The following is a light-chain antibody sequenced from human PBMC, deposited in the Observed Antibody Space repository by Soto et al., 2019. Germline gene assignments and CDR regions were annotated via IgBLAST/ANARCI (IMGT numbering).Light chain of an antibody. CDR2: EVS. J-gene: IGLJ1*01. V-gene: IGLV2-14*01. Sequence: QSALTQPASVSGSPGQSITISCTGTSSDVGGYNYVSWYQQHPGKAPKLMIYEVSNRPSGVPERFSGSKSGNTASLTISGLQAEDEADYYCSIYTSSSTYVFGTGTKVTVL. CDR3: SIYTSSSTYV. CDR1: SSDVGGYNY.